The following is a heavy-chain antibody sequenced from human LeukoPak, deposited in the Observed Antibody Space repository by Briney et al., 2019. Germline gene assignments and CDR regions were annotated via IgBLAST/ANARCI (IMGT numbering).Heavy chain of an antibody. V-gene: IGHV4-39*01. Sequence: SETLSLTCTVSGGSISSSSYYWGWIRQPPGKGLEWIGSIYYSGSTYYNPSLKSRVTISVDTSKNQFSLKLSSVTAADTAVYYCARSPSGSYPYYYYYMDVWGKGTTVTVSS. J-gene: IGHJ6*03. D-gene: IGHD1-26*01. CDR3: ARSPSGSYPYYYYYMDV. CDR1: GGSISSSSYY. CDR2: IYYSGST.